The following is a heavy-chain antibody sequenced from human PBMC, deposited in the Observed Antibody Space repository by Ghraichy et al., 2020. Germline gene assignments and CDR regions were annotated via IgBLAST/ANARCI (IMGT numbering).Heavy chain of an antibody. CDR3: AKDNDAYTPVDHTAFEI. J-gene: IGHJ3*02. Sequence: GGSLRLSCAASGFTFSSYARSWARQAPGKGLEWVSAISSSGDSTYYADSVKGRFTISRDNSKNTLYLQINSLRADDTALYYGAKDNDAYTPVDHTAFEIWGQGTMVTVFS. D-gene: IGHD3-16*01. CDR2: ISSSGDST. V-gene: IGHV3-23*01. CDR1: GFTFSSYA.